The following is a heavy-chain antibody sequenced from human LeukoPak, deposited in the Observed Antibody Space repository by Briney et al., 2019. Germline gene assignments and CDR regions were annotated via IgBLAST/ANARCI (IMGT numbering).Heavy chain of an antibody. D-gene: IGHD5-18*01. J-gene: IGHJ4*02. V-gene: IGHV3-7*01. CDR3: AKDRAGYSYGSYFDY. CDR1: GFTFSSYW. CDR2: IKQDGSEK. Sequence: GGSLRLSCAASGFTFSSYWMSWVRQAPGKGLEWVANIKQDGSEKYYVDSVKGRFTISRDNAKNSLYLQMNSLRAEDTAVYYCAKDRAGYSYGSYFDYWGQGTLVTVSS.